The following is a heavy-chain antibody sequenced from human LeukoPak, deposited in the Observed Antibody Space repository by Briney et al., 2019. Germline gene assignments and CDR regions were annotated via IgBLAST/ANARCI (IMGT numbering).Heavy chain of an antibody. V-gene: IGHV3-21*01. Sequence: GGSLRLSCAASAFTFSTYSMDWVRQAPGKGLEWVSSISSSSSYIFYADSVKGRFTISRDDAKNSLYLQMNSLRAEDTAFYYWARDTFDYWGQGTLVTVSS. J-gene: IGHJ4*02. CDR2: ISSSSSYI. CDR1: AFTFSTYS. CDR3: ARDTFDY.